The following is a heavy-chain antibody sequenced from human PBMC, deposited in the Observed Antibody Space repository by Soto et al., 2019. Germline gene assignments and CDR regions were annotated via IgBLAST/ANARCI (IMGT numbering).Heavy chain of an antibody. CDR1: GGTFSNYA. Sequence: QVQLVQSGADVEKPESSVKVSSKAPGGTFSNYAISWVREAPGQGLEWMGGIIPMFGTANYAQRFQDRVTITADESTNTVYMELSSLRSEDTAVYFCASGIQLWLRRINNGYSGWGQGTLVTVSS. V-gene: IGHV1-69*12. CDR3: ASGIQLWLRRINNGYSG. D-gene: IGHD5-18*01. J-gene: IGHJ4*02. CDR2: IIPMFGTA.